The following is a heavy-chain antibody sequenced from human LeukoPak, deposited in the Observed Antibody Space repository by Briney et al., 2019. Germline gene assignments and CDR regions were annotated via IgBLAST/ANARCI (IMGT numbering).Heavy chain of an antibody. D-gene: IGHD2-21*01. Sequence: GGSLRLSCAASGFTFSRDSMNWVRQAPGKGLEWVSYINGGGSPIYYADSVRGRFTISRDNAKNSLYLQMNSLRAEDTAVYYCVRDNPRCCGVIPANIDDYWGQGTLVTVSS. CDR3: VRDNPRCCGVIPANIDDY. J-gene: IGHJ4*02. V-gene: IGHV3-48*01. CDR1: GFTFSRDS. CDR2: INGGGSPI.